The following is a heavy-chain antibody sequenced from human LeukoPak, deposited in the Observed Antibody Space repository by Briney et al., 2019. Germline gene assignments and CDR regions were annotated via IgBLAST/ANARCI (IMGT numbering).Heavy chain of an antibody. Sequence: GGSLRLSCAASGFTFSSYWMHWVRQAPGKGLVWVSRINTDGSSTSYADSVKGRFTISRDNAKNSLYLQMNSLRDEDTAVYYCARGHYGMDVWGQGTTVIVSS. V-gene: IGHV3-74*01. J-gene: IGHJ6*02. CDR3: ARGHYGMDV. CDR1: GFTFSSYW. CDR2: INTDGSST.